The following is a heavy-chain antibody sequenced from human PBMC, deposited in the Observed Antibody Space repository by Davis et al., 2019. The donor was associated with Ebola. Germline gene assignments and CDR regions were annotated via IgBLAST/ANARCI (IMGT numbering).Heavy chain of an antibody. Sequence: PGGSLRLSCAASGFTFGDYAIHWVRQAPGKGLEWVSGISWNSGSIGYADSVKGRFTISRDNAKNSLYLQINSLRAEDTALYYCAKIPTVPTLYGMDVWGQGTTVTVSS. CDR3: AKIPTVPTLYGMDV. CDR2: ISWNSGSI. J-gene: IGHJ6*02. D-gene: IGHD4-11*01. V-gene: IGHV3-9*01. CDR1: GFTFGDYA.